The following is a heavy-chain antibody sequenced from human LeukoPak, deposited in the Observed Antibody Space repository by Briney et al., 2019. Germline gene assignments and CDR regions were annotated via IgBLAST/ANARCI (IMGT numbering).Heavy chain of an antibody. D-gene: IGHD2-21*02. J-gene: IGHJ4*02. Sequence: PGGSLRLSCAASGFPVNKYEMHWVRQAPGKGLEWVSYIDAGATSTNYADSVWGRFTLSRDHAQNSVYPQMNSLRDEDTAVYYCVRGRLLRSTKYFDYWGQGALVTVSS. CDR3: VRGRLLRSTKYFDY. CDR1: GFPVNKYE. V-gene: IGHV3-48*03. CDR2: IDAGATST.